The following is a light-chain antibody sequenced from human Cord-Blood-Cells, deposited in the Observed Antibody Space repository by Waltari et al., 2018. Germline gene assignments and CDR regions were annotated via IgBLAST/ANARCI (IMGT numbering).Light chain of an antibody. CDR3: QQYGSSPQT. CDR1: QSVSSSY. V-gene: IGKV3-20*01. Sequence: DIVLTQSPGTLSLPPGERATLSCRASQSVSSSYLSWYQQKPGQAPRLLIYGASSRATGIPDRFSGSGSGTDFTLTISRLEPEDFAVYYCQQYGSSPQTFGQGTKVEMK. CDR2: GAS. J-gene: IGKJ1*01.